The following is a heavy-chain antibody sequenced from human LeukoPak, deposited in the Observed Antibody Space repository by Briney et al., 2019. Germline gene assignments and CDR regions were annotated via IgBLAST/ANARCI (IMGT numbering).Heavy chain of an antibody. V-gene: IGHV3-7*03. CDR1: GFTFSSHW. CDR2: IKTDGSEK. CDR3: ARHTEYYYYGMDV. J-gene: IGHJ6*02. D-gene: IGHD4-17*01. Sequence: AGGSLRLSCAASGFTFSSHWMTWVRQAPGKGLEWVANIKTDGSEKYYVDSVKGRFTISRDNAKNSLYLQMNSLRAEDTAVYYCARHTEYYYYGMDVWGQGTTVTVSS.